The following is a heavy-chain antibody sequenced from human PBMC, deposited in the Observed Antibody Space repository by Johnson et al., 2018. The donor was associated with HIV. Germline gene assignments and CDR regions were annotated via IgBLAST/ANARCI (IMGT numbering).Heavy chain of an antibody. CDR1: GLSVSNNY. D-gene: IGHD3-3*01. CDR2: LSSGGDT. V-gene: IGHV3-66*01. CDR3: ARVTIFGVVIDHDAFDI. J-gene: IGHJ3*02. Sequence: VQLVESGGGLVQPGGSLRLSCAASGLSVSNNYMTWVRQAPGKGLEWVSVLSSGGDTRYAGSVTGRFTSSRDNSKKSLYLQMNSLRAEDTALYHCARVTIFGVVIDHDAFDIWGQGAMVTVSS.